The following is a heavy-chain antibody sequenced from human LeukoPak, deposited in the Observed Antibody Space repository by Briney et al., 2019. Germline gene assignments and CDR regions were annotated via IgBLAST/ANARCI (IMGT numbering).Heavy chain of an antibody. CDR2: INPNSGGT. CDR1: GYSFTAYY. J-gene: IGHJ4*02. D-gene: IGHD3-9*01. V-gene: IGHV1-2*02. Sequence: GASVKVSCKASGYSFTAYYMHWVRQAPGQGLEWMGWINPNSGGTNYAQKFQGRVTMTRDTSITTAYMEMSRLRSDDTALYYCARSPHILTGENFEYWRQGPLVTVSS. CDR3: ARSPHILTGENFEY.